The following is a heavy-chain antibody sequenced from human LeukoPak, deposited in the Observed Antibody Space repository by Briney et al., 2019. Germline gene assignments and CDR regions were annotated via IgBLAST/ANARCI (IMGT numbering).Heavy chain of an antibody. J-gene: IGHJ4*02. D-gene: IGHD5-24*01. Sequence: ASVKVSCEASGGTFSSYAISWVRQAPGQGLEWMGRINPILGIANYAQKFQGRVTITADKSTSTAYMELSSLRSEDTAVYYCARDGYNPRFDYWGQGTLVTVSS. CDR1: GGTFSSYA. V-gene: IGHV1-69*04. CDR2: INPILGIA. CDR3: ARDGYNPRFDY.